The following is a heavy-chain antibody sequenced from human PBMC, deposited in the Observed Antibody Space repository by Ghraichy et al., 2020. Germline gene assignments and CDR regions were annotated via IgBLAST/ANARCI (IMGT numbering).Heavy chain of an antibody. Sequence: GESLNISCKGYGYNFNIYWIGWVRQMPGKGLEWMGIIYPGDSNTIYSPSFQGQVTISVDKSISTAYLQWDSLKASDTAMYYCARTGSSALHYWFDPWGQGTLVTVSS. D-gene: IGHD6-19*01. J-gene: IGHJ5*02. CDR3: ARTGSSALHYWFDP. CDR2: IYPGDSNT. CDR1: GYNFNIYW. V-gene: IGHV5-51*01.